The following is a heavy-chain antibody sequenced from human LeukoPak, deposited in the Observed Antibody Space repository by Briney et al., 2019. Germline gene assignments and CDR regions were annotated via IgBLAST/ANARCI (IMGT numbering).Heavy chain of an antibody. D-gene: IGHD3-3*01. CDR2: IVVGSGNT. CDR3: AREGRLYDFWSGYYTPYYFDY. CDR1: GFTFTSSA. J-gene: IGHJ4*02. V-gene: IGHV1-58*01. Sequence: GTSVKVSCKASGFTFTSSAVQWVRQARGQRLEWIGWIVVGSGNTNYAQKFQGRVTITADESTSTAYMELSSLRSEDTAVYYCAREGRLYDFWSGYYTPYYFDYWGQGALVTVSS.